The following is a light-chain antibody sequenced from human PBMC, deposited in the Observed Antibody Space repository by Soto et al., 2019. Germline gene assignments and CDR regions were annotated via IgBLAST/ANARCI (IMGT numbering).Light chain of an antibody. Sequence: QSVLTQPASVSGSPGQSITISCTGTSSDVGGYNYVSWYQQHPGKAPKLMIYEVSNRPSGVSNRFSGSKSGNTASLTISGRQAEDEADYYCSSYTSSSTLVFGGGTKVTV. J-gene: IGLJ3*02. CDR1: SSDVGGYNY. CDR3: SSYTSSSTLV. CDR2: EVS. V-gene: IGLV2-14*01.